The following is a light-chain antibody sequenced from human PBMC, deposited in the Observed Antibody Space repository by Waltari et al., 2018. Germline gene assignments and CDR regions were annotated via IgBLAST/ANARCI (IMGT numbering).Light chain of an antibody. CDR3: LQVNSFPRT. CDR2: DAS. Sequence: DIQMSQSPSSVSASVGDRVTLTCRASQGISSRLAWYQQKPGKAPQLPISDASSLHSGVPSRFSGSGSGTDFTLTISSLQPEDFATYYCLQVNSFPRTLGQGTKVEVK. J-gene: IGKJ1*01. CDR1: QGISSR. V-gene: IGKV1-12*01.